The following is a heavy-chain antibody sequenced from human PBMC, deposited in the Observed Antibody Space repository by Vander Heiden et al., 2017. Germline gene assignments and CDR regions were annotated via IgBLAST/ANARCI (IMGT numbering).Heavy chain of an antibody. J-gene: IGHJ4*02. CDR3: ARGPRYCSTSICFMGMYYFDY. D-gene: IGHD2-2*01. CDR1: GYTFTTYG. V-gene: IGHV1-18*04. CDR2: ISGFNRNT. Sequence: QVHLVQSGAEVKEPGASVRVSCKASGYTFTTYGISWVRQAPGQGLEWMGWISGFNRNTNYAQKVQGRATMTTDTSTSTAYMELRSLTSDDTAVYYCARGPRYCSTSICFMGMYYFDYWAQGTLVTVSS.